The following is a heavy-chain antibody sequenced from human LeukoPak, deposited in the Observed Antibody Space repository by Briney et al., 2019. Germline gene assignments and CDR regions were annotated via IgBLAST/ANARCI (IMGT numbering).Heavy chain of an antibody. J-gene: IGHJ4*02. CDR2: INPNSGGT. CDR3: ASLYYYASGSYFDY. CDR1: GYTFTGYY. V-gene: IGHV1-2*06. D-gene: IGHD3-10*01. Sequence: ASVKVSCKASGYTFTGYYMHWVRQAPGQGLEWMGRINPNSGGTNYAQKFQGRVTMTRDTSISTAYMELSRLRSDDTAVYYCASLYYYASGSYFDYWGQGTLVTVSS.